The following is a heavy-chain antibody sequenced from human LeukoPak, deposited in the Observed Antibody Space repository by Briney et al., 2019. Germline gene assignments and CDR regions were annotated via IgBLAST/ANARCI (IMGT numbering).Heavy chain of an antibody. CDR3: AKDDLRWNYYYYGMDV. D-gene: IGHD4-23*01. CDR1: GFTFSSYA. J-gene: IGHJ6*02. V-gene: IGHV3-23*01. CDR2: ISASGNST. Sequence: PGGSLRLSCAASGFTFSSYAMSWVRQAPGKGLEWVSRISASGNSTYYADSVKGRFTISRDNSKNTLYLQMNSLRAEDTAVYYCAKDDLRWNYYYYGMDVWGQGTTVTVSS.